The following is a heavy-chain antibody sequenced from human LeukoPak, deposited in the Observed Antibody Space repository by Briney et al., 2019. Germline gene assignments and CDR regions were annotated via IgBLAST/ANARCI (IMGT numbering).Heavy chain of an antibody. J-gene: IGHJ4*02. CDR3: ARGDYGDVLTGFDY. CDR1: GYIFTSYG. D-gene: IGHD4-17*01. Sequence: ASVKVSCKASGYIFTSYGISWVRQAPGQGLEWMGWISAYNGNTNYAQKLQGRVTMTTDTSTSTAYMELRSLRSDDTAVYYCARGDYGDVLTGFDYWGQGTLVTVSS. V-gene: IGHV1-18*01. CDR2: ISAYNGNT.